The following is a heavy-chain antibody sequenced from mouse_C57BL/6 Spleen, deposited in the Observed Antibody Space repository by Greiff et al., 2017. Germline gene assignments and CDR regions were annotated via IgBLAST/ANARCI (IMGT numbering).Heavy chain of an antibody. CDR3: AIGSYSKGARDD. Sequence: VQLQQSGAELVKPGASVKLSCTASGFNFKDYYMHWVKQRPEQGLEWIGKIDPEDGETTYAPKFHGKATITADPSSNPAYMRLSSLTSEDSAVYYCAIGSYSKGARDDWCQGTSVTVSS. CDR2: IDPEDGET. D-gene: IGHD2-5*01. CDR1: GFNFKDYY. J-gene: IGHJ4*01. V-gene: IGHV14-2*01.